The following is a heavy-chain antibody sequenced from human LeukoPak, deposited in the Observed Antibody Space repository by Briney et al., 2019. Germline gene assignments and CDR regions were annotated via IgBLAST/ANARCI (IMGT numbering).Heavy chain of an antibody. Sequence: PGGSLRLSCVASGFSFSGIWMNWVRQTPGKGLEWVANIKQDGSQKYYVESVKGRFTISIDTAKKSVHLQMNSLRVEDTAVYYCAKDRAQLTVTTIYFDYWGQGTLVTVSS. CDR2: IKQDGSQK. CDR1: GFSFSGIW. CDR3: AKDRAQLTVTTIYFDY. D-gene: IGHD4-17*01. V-gene: IGHV3-7*01. J-gene: IGHJ4*02.